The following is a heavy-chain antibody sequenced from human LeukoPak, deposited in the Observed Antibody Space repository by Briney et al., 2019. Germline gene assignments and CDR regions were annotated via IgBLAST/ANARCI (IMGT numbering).Heavy chain of an antibody. CDR2: ICSSGST. J-gene: IGHJ4*02. CDR1: GYSISSGYF. V-gene: IGHV4-38-2*02. D-gene: IGHD5-24*01. CDR3: ARTSRDGYNTFDY. Sequence: SETLSLTCTVSGYSISSGYFWGWIRRPPGKVLEWIGSICSSGSTYYNASLKSRVTISVDTSKNQFSLKLSSVTAADTAVYYCARTSRDGYNTFDYWGQGTLVTVSS.